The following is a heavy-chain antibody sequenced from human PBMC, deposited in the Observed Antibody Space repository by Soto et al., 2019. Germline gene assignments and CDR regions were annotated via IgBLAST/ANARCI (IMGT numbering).Heavy chain of an antibody. Sequence: QVELVESGGGVVQPGGSLRLSCAASGFTFSNYGLHWVRQAPGKGLEWAAVISFDGSNKYYADSMKGRFTVSRDNSKNTLYLQMTSLRTEDTAMYYCAIFLREVEPAMMPGAYWGQGTLVTVSS. J-gene: IGHJ4*02. D-gene: IGHD5-18*01. V-gene: IGHV3-30*03. CDR3: AIFLREVEPAMMPGAY. CDR1: GFTFSNYG. CDR2: ISFDGSNK.